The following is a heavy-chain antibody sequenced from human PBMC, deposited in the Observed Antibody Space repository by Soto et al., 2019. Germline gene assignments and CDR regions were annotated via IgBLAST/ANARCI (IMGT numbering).Heavy chain of an antibody. CDR2: IYYSGST. D-gene: IGHD4-17*01. Sequence: SETLSLTCTVSGGSISSSSYYWGWIRQPPGKGLEWIGYIYYSGSTYYNPSLKSRVTISVDTSKNQFSLKLSSVTAADTAVYYCARGYGDYNFDYWGQGTLVTVSS. CDR3: ARGYGDYNFDY. V-gene: IGHV4-30-4*08. J-gene: IGHJ4*02. CDR1: GGSISSSSYY.